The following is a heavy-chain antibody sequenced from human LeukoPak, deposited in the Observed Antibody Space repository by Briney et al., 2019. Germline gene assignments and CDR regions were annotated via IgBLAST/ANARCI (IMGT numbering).Heavy chain of an antibody. Sequence: GGSLRLSCAASGFTFSSYSMNWVRQAPGKGLEWVSSISSSSSYIYYADSVKGRFTISRDNAKNSLYLQMNSLRAEDTAVYYCARDQGFSYYFYYMDVWGKGTTVTVSS. J-gene: IGHJ6*03. V-gene: IGHV3-21*01. D-gene: IGHD3-3*01. CDR1: GFTFSSYS. CDR3: ARDQGFSYYFYYMDV. CDR2: ISSSSSYI.